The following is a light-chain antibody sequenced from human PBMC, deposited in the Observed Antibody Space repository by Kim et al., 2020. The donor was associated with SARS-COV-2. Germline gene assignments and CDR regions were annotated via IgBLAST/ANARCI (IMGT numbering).Light chain of an antibody. CDR1: QSLLNSDGNNY. J-gene: IGKJ2*01. CDR3: MQASQTPYT. CDR2: LGS. V-gene: IGKV2-28*01. Sequence: EPASISCRSSQSLLNSDGNNYLGWYLQKPGQSPQLLIYLGSNRASGVPDRFTGSGSGTDFTLKISRVEAEDVGLYYCMQASQTPYTFGQGTKLEI.